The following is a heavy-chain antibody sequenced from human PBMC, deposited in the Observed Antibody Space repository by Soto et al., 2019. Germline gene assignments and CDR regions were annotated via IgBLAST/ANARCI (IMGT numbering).Heavy chain of an antibody. CDR1: GVSISSSSYY. V-gene: IGHV4-39*01. CDR3: ARRRMILTGYYSWFDP. J-gene: IGHJ5*02. Sequence: SETLSLTCTVSGVSISSSSYYWGWIRQPPGKGLEWIGSIYYSGSTYYNPSLKSRVTISVDTSKNQFSLKLSSVTAADTAVYYCARRRMILTGYYSWFDPWDQGTLVTVSS. CDR2: IYYSGST. D-gene: IGHD3-9*01.